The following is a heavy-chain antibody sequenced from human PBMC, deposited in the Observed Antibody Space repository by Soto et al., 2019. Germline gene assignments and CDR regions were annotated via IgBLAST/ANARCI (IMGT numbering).Heavy chain of an antibody. CDR1: GFTFSAYS. CDR2: ITGSSGTI. CDR3: ASDNGMAGSFDP. V-gene: IGHV3-48*02. Sequence: EVQLEESGGGLVQPGGSVRLSCAASGFTFSAYSMNWARQAPGKGLEWISYITGSSGTIFYADSVKGRFTISRDNAKNSLYLQMNSLRDEDKAVYYCASDNGMAGSFDPWGQGTLVTVSS. D-gene: IGHD2-8*01. J-gene: IGHJ5*02.